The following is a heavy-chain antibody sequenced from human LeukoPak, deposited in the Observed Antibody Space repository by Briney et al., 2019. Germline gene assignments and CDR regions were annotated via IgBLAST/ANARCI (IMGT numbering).Heavy chain of an antibody. Sequence: SETLSLTCAVSGGSISRHYWSWIRRPPGKGLEWIGYIYYSGKTYYSPSLHSRVTISVDTSNNHFSLKLTSVTAADTAVYYCARLLDNDSSGDPDTFDMWGQGTMVTVSS. CDR1: GGSISRHY. CDR2: IYYSGKT. CDR3: ARLLDNDSSGDPDTFDM. J-gene: IGHJ3*02. V-gene: IGHV4-59*11. D-gene: IGHD3-22*01.